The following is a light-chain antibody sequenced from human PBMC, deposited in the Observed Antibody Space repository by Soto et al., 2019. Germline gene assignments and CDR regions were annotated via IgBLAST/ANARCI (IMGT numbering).Light chain of an antibody. V-gene: IGLV2-14*03. Sequence: HSALTQPASVSGSPGQSITISCTGTSSDVGGYDYVSWYQHHPGKAPKLMIYDVTNRPSGVSNRFSGSTSGNTASLTISGLQAEDEADYYCSSYTTSSTCHVVFGGGTKLTVL. CDR1: SSDVGGYDY. J-gene: IGLJ2*01. CDR2: DVT. CDR3: SSYTTSSTCHVV.